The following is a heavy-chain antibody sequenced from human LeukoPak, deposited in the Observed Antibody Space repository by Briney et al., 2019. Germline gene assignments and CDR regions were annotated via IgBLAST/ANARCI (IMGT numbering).Heavy chain of an antibody. Sequence: SETLSLTCTVSGYSISSGYYWGWIRPPPGKGLEWIGNIYHSGSTYYNPSLKSRVTISVDTSKNQFSLKLSSVTAADTAVYYCARDRSRAYRLFDYWGQGTLVTVSS. J-gene: IGHJ4*02. CDR1: GYSISSGYY. CDR3: ARDRSRAYRLFDY. CDR2: IYHSGST. V-gene: IGHV4-38-2*02. D-gene: IGHD1-26*01.